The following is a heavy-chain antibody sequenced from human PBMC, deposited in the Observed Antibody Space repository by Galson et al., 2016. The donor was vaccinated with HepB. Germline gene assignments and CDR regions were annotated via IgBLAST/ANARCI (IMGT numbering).Heavy chain of an antibody. CDR1: GFTFSIYS. CDR3: AKNDILAGYSAFDY. V-gene: IGHV3-30*18. Sequence: SLRLSCAASGFTFSIYSMNWVRQAPGKGLEWVAVVSYDGRNKYYADSVKGRFTISRDNSKNTVYLQMNRLRVEDTAVYYCAKNDILAGYSAFDYWGQGTLVTVSS. J-gene: IGHJ4*02. CDR2: VSYDGRNK. D-gene: IGHD3-9*01.